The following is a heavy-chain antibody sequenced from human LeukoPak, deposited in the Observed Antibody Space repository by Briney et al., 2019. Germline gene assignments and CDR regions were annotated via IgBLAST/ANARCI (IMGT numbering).Heavy chain of an antibody. J-gene: IGHJ4*02. V-gene: IGHV5-51*01. D-gene: IGHD2-15*01. CDR3: AKAAYCSGGSCYFDY. CDR1: GYIFTSYW. CDR2: IYPGDSDT. Sequence: GASLKISCEGSGYIFTSYWIGWVRQVPGKGLEWMGIIYPGDSDTRYSPSFQGQVTLSADKSISTAYLQWSSLKASDTAMYYCAKAAYCSGGSCYFDYWGQGTLVTVSS.